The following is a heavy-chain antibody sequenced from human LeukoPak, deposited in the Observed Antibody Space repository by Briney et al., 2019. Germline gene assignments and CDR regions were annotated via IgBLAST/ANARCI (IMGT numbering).Heavy chain of an antibody. Sequence: SETPSLTCTVSGGSISSSSYYWGWIRQPPGKGLEWIGSIYYSGSTYYNPSLKSRVTISVDTSMNQFSLKLSSVTAAATAAYYCARQPHSNWYFDGWGRGTLVTVSS. V-gene: IGHV4-39*01. CDR2: IYYSGST. J-gene: IGHJ2*01. D-gene: IGHD3-3*02. CDR1: GGSISSSSYY. CDR3: ARQPHSNWYFDG.